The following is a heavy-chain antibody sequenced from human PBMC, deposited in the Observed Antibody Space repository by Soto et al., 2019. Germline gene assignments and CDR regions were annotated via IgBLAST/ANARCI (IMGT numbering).Heavy chain of an antibody. CDR1: GFTFSTYA. CDR3: AKEVGYYDSSGYFPPPTPDY. D-gene: IGHD3-22*01. J-gene: IGHJ4*02. CDR2: ITGSGGNT. Sequence: EVQLLESGGGLVQPGGSLRLSCAASGFTFSTYAMNWVRQAPGKGLEWVSTITGSGGNTYYADSVKGRFTISRDNSKNTLYLQMNSLRAEDTAVYYCAKEVGYYDSSGYFPPPTPDYWGQGTLVTVSS. V-gene: IGHV3-23*01.